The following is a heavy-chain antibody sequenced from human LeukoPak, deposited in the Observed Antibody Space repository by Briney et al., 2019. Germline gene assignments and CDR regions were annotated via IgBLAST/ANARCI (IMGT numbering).Heavy chain of an antibody. Sequence: GESLKISCKGSGYSFTSYWIGWVRQMPGKGLEWMGIIYPGDSDTRYSPSFQGQVTISADKSISTAYLQWSSLKASDAAIYYCARAFTMVRGVGGPYYFDYWGQGTLVTVSS. D-gene: IGHD3-10*01. CDR1: GYSFTSYW. V-gene: IGHV5-51*01. J-gene: IGHJ4*02. CDR3: ARAFTMVRGVGGPYYFDY. CDR2: IYPGDSDT.